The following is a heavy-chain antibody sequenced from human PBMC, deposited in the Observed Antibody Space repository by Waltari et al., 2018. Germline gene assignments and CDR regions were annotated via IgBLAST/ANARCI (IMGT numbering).Heavy chain of an antibody. V-gene: IGHV3-21*01. J-gene: IGHJ3*02. CDR2: ISSSRSYI. CDR1: GFTFSSYS. Sequence: EVQLGESGGGLVKPGGSLRLSCAASGFTFSSYSMNWVRQAPGKGVEWGSSISSSRSYIYYADSVKVLFTISIDNSKNSLYLQMNSLRAEDTAVYYCARLNNDAFDIWGQGTMVTVSS. CDR3: ARLNNDAFDI.